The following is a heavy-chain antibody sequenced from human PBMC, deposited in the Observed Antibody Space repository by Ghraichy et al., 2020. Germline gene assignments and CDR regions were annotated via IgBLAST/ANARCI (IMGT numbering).Heavy chain of an antibody. J-gene: IGHJ4*02. V-gene: IGHV3-9*01. D-gene: IGHD1-26*01. CDR2: ISWNSGTI. CDR1: GFTFDDYA. Sequence: SLRLSCATSGFTFDDYAMHWVRQISGKGLEWVSGISWNSGTITYADSVKGRFTISRDNAKNSLYLHMNSLRPEDTALYYCAKGDCSTNGCYAFGGIDYWGQGTLVTVSS. CDR3: AKGDCSTNGCYAFGGIDY.